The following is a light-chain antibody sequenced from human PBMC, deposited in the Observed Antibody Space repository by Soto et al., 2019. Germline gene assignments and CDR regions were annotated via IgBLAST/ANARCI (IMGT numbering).Light chain of an antibody. J-gene: IGKJ4*01. CDR2: DAS. V-gene: IGKV3-11*01. CDR1: QGVGRF. CDR3: QQRGGWPLT. Sequence: EIVLTQSPATLSLSPGERAALSCRASQGVGRFLAWYQQKPGQAPRLLIYDASNRATGIPARFSGSGSETDFTLDIDNLEHEDFAVYYCQQRGGWPLTFGGGTKVEIK.